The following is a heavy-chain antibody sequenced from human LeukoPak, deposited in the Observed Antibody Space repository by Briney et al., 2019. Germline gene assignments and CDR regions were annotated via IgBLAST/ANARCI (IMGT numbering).Heavy chain of an antibody. CDR3: IRHNLHGSGNLRDLDY. CDR1: GYSFTNYW. J-gene: IGHJ4*02. CDR2: IDPSDSNT. Sequence: GESLKISCKGSGYSFTNYWIRWVRQMPGKGLEWMGRIDPSDSNTIYSPSFQGRVTMSADKSISTAYLQWSSLKASDTAIYYCIRHNLHGSGNLRDLDYWGQGTLVTVSS. D-gene: IGHD3-10*01. V-gene: IGHV5-10-1*01.